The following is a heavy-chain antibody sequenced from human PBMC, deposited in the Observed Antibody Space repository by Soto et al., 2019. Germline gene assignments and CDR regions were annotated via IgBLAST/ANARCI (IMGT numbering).Heavy chain of an antibody. D-gene: IGHD6-6*01. J-gene: IGHJ6*02. CDR3: ARGDSSSSGYYYYGMDV. CDR1: GFTFSSYW. V-gene: IGHV3-7*01. CDR2: IKQDGSEK. Sequence: GGSLRLSCAASGFTFSSYWMSWVRQAPGKGLEWVANIKQDGSEKYYVDSVKGRFTISRDNAKNSLYLQMNSLRAEDTAVYYCARGDSSSSGYYYYGMDVWGQGTTVTVSS.